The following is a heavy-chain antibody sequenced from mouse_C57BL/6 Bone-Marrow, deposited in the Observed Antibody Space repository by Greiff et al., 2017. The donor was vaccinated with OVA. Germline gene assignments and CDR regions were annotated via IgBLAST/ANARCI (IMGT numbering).Heavy chain of an antibody. CDR3: ARSFITTVVADFDY. J-gene: IGHJ2*01. D-gene: IGHD1-1*01. Sequence: QVQLQQPGAELVKPGASVKMSCKASGYTFTSYWITWVKQRPGQGLEWIGDIYPGSGSTNYNEKFKSKATLTVDTSSSTAYMQISSLTSEDSAVYYCARSFITTVVADFDYWGQGTTLTVSS. CDR1: GYTFTSYW. V-gene: IGHV1-55*01. CDR2: IYPGSGST.